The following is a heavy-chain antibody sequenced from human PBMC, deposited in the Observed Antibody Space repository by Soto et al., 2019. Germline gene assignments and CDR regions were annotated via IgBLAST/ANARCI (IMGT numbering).Heavy chain of an antibody. J-gene: IGHJ4*02. V-gene: IGHV3-33*01. CDR1: GFPFSSFA. D-gene: IGHD2-15*01. Sequence: GGSLRLSCEASGFPFSSFAIHSVRLAPGKGLERLAIIWNDGSTEYYADSVKGRFTISRDNSKNTVYLPVSNLRVEDTAVYFWARDQPGSGGYTDSCGQGTLGTGS. CDR2: IWNDGSTE. CDR3: ARDQPGSGGYTDS.